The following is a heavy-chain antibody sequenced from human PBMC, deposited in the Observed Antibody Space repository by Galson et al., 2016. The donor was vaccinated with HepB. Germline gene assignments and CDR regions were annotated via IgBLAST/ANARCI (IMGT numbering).Heavy chain of an antibody. D-gene: IGHD3-16*01. V-gene: IGHV3-23*01. CDR1: GFSFSISG. CDR3: GKHGGFDY. J-gene: IGHJ4*02. Sequence: LRLSCAASGFSFSISGMSWVRQTPGRGLQWISGITGSGDATHYADSVKGRFIISRDNSKNTLYLFMNDLRAGDTAVYYCGKHGGFDYWGQGALVTVSS. CDR2: ITGSGDAT.